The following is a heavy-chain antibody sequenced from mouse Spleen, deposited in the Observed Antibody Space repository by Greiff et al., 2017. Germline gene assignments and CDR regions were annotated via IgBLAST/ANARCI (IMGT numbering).Heavy chain of an antibody. V-gene: IGHV5-6*01. J-gene: IGHJ2*01. D-gene: IGHD1-1*01. CDR2: ISSGGSYT. CDR3: ARPVTTVVARDYFDY. Sequence: EVHLVESGGDLVKPGGSLKLSCAASGFTFSSYGMSWVRQTPDKRLEWVATISSGGSYTYYPDSVKGRFTISRDNAKNTLYLQMSSLKSEDTAMYYCARPVTTVVARDYFDYWGQGTTLTVSS. CDR1: GFTFSSYG.